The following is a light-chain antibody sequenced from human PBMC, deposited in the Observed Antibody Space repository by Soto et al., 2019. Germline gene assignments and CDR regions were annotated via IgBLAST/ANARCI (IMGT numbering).Light chain of an antibody. Sequence: DLQQTQSPSTLSGSVGDRVTITCPASQTISSWLSWYQQKPGKAPKLLIYKASTLKSGVPSRFSGSGSGTEFTLTVSSLQPDDFATYYCQHYISYSGAFGQGTKVDIK. CDR1: QTISSW. J-gene: IGKJ1*01. V-gene: IGKV1-5*03. CDR3: QHYISYSGA. CDR2: KAS.